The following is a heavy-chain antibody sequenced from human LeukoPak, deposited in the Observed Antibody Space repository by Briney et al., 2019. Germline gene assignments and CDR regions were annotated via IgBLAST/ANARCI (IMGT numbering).Heavy chain of an antibody. Sequence: GGSLRLSCAASGFTFSSYEMNWVRQAPGKGLEWVSGIRTDGVTTYYADSVKGRFIISRDNSKNTVYLQMNSLSAEDAAVYYCVKDDGWVQYANWGQGTLVTVSS. J-gene: IGHJ4*02. CDR3: VKDDGWVQYAN. CDR2: IRTDGVTT. D-gene: IGHD5-24*01. CDR1: GFTFSSYE. V-gene: IGHV3-23*01.